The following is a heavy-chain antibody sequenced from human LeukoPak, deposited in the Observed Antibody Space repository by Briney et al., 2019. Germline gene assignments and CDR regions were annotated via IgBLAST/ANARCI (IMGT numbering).Heavy chain of an antibody. V-gene: IGHV5-51*01. J-gene: IGHJ4*02. CDR3: ARLLVADGYPVLHYFDY. D-gene: IGHD2-21*02. CDR1: GYTFSTFW. Sequence: GEPLKISCKRSGYTFSTFWIGWFRQMPGKGLKWLGIIYPADSDTRYRASFQGQVTISADKSITTAYLQWDSLKASDTAMYYCARLLVADGYPVLHYFDYWGQGTLVSVSS. CDR2: IYPADSDT.